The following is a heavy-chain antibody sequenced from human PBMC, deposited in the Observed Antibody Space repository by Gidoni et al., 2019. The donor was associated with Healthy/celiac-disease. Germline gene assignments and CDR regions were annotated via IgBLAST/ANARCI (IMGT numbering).Heavy chain of an antibody. D-gene: IGHD6-13*01. CDR1: GYSISSGYY. CDR2: IYHSGST. J-gene: IGHJ5*02. V-gene: IGHV4-38-2*02. Sequence: QVQLQESGPGLVKPSETLSLTCTVSGYSISSGYYWGWIRQPPGKGLEWIGSIYHSGSTYYNPSLKSRVTISVDTSKNQFSLKLSSVTAADTAVYYCARGGGIAAAGKMNTKNWFDPWGQGTLVTVSS. CDR3: ARGGGIAAAGKMNTKNWFDP.